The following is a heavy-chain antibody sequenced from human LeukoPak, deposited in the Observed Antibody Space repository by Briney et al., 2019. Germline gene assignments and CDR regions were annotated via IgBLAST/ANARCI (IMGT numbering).Heavy chain of an antibody. D-gene: IGHD6-6*01. Sequence: QPGRSLRLSCAASGFTFSSYAMHWVRQAPGKGLEWVAVISYDGSNKYYADSVKGRFTISRDNSKNTLYLQMNSLRAEDTAVYYCARDCRMYSSSPRGSWFDPWGQGTLVTVSS. J-gene: IGHJ5*02. CDR2: ISYDGSNK. CDR1: GFTFSSYA. CDR3: ARDCRMYSSSPRGSWFDP. V-gene: IGHV3-30-3*01.